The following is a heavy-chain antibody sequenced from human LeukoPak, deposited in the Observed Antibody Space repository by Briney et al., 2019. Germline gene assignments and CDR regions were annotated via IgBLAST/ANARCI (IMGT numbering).Heavy chain of an antibody. Sequence: GGSLRLSCEASGFTFSSYDMHWVRQGIGKGLEWVSGIATAGETFYAGSVEGRFTISRENGKKSLYLQMNDLRAGDTAVYYCARGGELGFDPWGQGALVTVSS. J-gene: IGHJ5*02. CDR3: ARGGELGFDP. D-gene: IGHD1-7*01. CDR1: GFTFSSYD. V-gene: IGHV3-13*01. CDR2: IATAGET.